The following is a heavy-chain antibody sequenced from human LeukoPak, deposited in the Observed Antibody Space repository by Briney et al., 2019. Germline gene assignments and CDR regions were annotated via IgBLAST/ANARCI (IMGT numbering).Heavy chain of an antibody. V-gene: IGHV4-4*07. J-gene: IGHJ2*01. CDR1: GGSISSYY. D-gene: IGHD4-17*01. CDR3: ARGPTATAIWDWYFDL. Sequence: SETLSLTCTVSGGSISSYYWSWIRQPAGKGLEWIGRIYTSGSTNYNPSLKSRVTMSVDTSKNQFSLKLSSVTAADTAVYYCARGPTATAIWDWYFDLWGRGTLVTVSS. CDR2: IYTSGST.